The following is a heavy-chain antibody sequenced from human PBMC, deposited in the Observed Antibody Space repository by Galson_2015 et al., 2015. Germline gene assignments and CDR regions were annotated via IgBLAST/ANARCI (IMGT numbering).Heavy chain of an antibody. CDR2: IWYDGSNK. CDR1: GFTFSSYG. CDR3: ARDRDYGSYYVRRYYYGMDV. Sequence: SLRLSCAASGFTFSSYGMHWVRQAPGKGLEWVAVIWYDGSNKYYADSVKGRFTISRDNSKNTLYLQMNSLRAEDTAVYYCARDRDYGSYYVRRYYYGMDVWGQGTTVTVSS. D-gene: IGHD1-26*01. V-gene: IGHV3-33*01. J-gene: IGHJ6*02.